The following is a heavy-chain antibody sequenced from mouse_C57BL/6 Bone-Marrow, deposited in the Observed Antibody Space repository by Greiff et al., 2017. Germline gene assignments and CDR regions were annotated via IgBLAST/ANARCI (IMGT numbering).Heavy chain of an antibody. D-gene: IGHD2-4*01. Sequence: VQLQQSGAELVRPGASVKLSCTASGFNIKDDYMHWVKQRPEQGLEWIGWIDPENGDTEYASKFQGKATITADTSSNTAYLQLSSLTSEDTAVYYCTTYDYDGWYAMDYWGQGTSVTVSS. CDR3: TTYDYDGWYAMDY. V-gene: IGHV14-4*01. J-gene: IGHJ4*01. CDR2: IDPENGDT. CDR1: GFNIKDDY.